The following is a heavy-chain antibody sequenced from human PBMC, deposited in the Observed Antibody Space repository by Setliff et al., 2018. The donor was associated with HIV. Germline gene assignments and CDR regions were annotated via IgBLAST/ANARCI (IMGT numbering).Heavy chain of an antibody. Sequence: GASVKVSCKASGYTFTDNYIHWVRQAPGQGLEWMGWINPNSGGTNYAQNFQGWVTVTRDTSINTVYMELSSLKSDDTAVYYCARARQRPGSRLKNDAFDIWGQGTMVTVSS. CDR1: GYTFTDNY. D-gene: IGHD3-16*01. CDR3: ARARQRPGSRLKNDAFDI. J-gene: IGHJ3*02. CDR2: INPNSGGT. V-gene: IGHV1-2*04.